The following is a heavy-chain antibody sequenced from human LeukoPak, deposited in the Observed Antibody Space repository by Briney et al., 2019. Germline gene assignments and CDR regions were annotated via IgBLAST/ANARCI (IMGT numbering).Heavy chain of an antibody. CDR3: ARGRSGSSGYYLADYYYYMDV. D-gene: IGHD3-22*01. J-gene: IGHJ6*03. Sequence: ASVKVSCKASGYTFTGYDINWVRQATGQGLEWMGWMNPNSGNTGYAQKFQGRVTMTRNTSISTAYMELSSLRSEDTAVYYCARGRSGSSGYYLADYYYYMDVWGKGTTVTVSS. V-gene: IGHV1-8*01. CDR2: MNPNSGNT. CDR1: GYTFTGYD.